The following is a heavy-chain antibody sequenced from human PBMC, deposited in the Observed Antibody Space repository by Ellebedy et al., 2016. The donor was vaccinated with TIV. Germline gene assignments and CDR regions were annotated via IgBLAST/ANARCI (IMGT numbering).Heavy chain of an antibody. CDR1: GFTFSSFA. CDR2: IVGSGDRT. CDR3: AKREVADTLSTPRNLDF. D-gene: IGHD5/OR15-5a*01. V-gene: IGHV3-23*01. J-gene: IGHJ4*02. Sequence: GESLKISCAASGFTFSSFAMSWVRQAPGKGLEWVSTIVGSGDRTYYPDSVKGRFTISRDNARDTLYLQMNSLRAEDTAVYYCAKREVADTLSTPRNLDFWGQGALVTVSS.